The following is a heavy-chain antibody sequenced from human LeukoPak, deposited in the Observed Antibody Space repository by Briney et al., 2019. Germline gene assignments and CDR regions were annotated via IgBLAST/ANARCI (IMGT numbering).Heavy chain of an antibody. CDR2: INPNSGGT. V-gene: IGHV1-2*02. D-gene: IGHD1-26*01. J-gene: IGHJ4*02. CDR1: GYTFTGYY. Sequence: ASMKKSCKASGYTFTGYYMHWVRQAPGQGIEWMGGINPNSGGTNYAQKFQGRVTMTRDTSISIAYMGLSRLRSDDTAVYYCARGPAFWELLFDYWGQGTLVTVSS. CDR3: ARGPAFWELLFDY.